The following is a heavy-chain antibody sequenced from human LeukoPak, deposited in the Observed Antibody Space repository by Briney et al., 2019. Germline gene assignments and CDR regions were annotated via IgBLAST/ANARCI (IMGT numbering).Heavy chain of an antibody. CDR3: AREEGSTSCYGY. CDR1: GYTFTSYY. J-gene: IGHJ4*02. D-gene: IGHD2-2*01. Sequence: ASVKVSCKASGYTFTSYYMHWVRQAPGQGLEWMGWINPNSGGTNYAQKFQGRVTMTRDTSISTAYMELSRLRSDDTAVYYCAREEGSTSCYGYWGQGTLVTVSS. CDR2: INPNSGGT. V-gene: IGHV1-2*02.